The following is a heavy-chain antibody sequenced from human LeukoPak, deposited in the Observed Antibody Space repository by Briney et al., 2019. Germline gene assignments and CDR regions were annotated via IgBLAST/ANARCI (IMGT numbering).Heavy chain of an antibody. CDR2: MNPNSGNT. J-gene: IGHJ4*02. CDR3: AVGYGSGSLAVDY. V-gene: IGHV1-8*02. CDR1: GYTFTGYY. D-gene: IGHD3-10*01. Sequence: ASVKVSCKASGYTFTGYYMHWVRQAPGQGLEWMGWMNPNSGNTGYAQKFQGRVTMTRNTSISTAYMELSSLRSEDTAVYYCAVGYGSGSLAVDYWGQGTLVTVSS.